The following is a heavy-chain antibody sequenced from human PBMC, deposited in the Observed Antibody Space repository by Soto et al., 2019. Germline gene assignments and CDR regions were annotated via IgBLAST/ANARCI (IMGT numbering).Heavy chain of an antibody. CDR1: GYTFTSSA. CDR2: IVVGSGNT. CDR3: AADYAHSGNQKRVS. Sequence: SVKVSCKTSGYTFTSSAVQWVRQARGQRLEWIGWIVVGSGNTNYAQKFQERVTITRDMSTSTAYMELSSLRSEDTAVYYCAADYAHSGNQKRVSWGQGTLVTVSS. D-gene: IGHD2-2*01. V-gene: IGHV1-58*01. J-gene: IGHJ5*02.